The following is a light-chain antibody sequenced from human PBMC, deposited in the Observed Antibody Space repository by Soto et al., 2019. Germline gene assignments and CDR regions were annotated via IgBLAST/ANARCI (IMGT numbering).Light chain of an antibody. J-gene: IGKJ1*01. CDR3: QQCGSPDM. Sequence: VLTRCWGALPLSLGEGANLSCRAIQSVSRTFLVWYQQNPGQAPRPRIYGASNGATSSPDRFSGSGSGTDCTLAIIRVYSEEFAVYIWQQCGSPDMLGEGTKVDIK. CDR1: QSVSRTF. V-gene: IGKV3-20*01. CDR2: GAS.